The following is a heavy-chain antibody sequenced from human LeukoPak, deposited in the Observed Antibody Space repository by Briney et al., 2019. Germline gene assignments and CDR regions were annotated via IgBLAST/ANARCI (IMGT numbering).Heavy chain of an antibody. CDR3: AKDTTLFRELTRGGAFDF. CDR2: ISGSGSPT. V-gene: IGHV3-23*01. Sequence: GGSLRLSCAASGFTFSSYWMNWVRQAPGKGLEGVSTISGSGSPTFYADSVKGRFTISRDNSKNTLYLQMNSLRAEDTALYYCAKDTTLFRELTRGGAFDFWGQGTMVAVSS. J-gene: IGHJ3*01. CDR1: GFTFSSYW. D-gene: IGHD3-10*01.